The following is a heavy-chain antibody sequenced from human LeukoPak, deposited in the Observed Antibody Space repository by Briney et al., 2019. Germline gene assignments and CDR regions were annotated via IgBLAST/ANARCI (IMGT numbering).Heavy chain of an antibody. D-gene: IGHD4-17*01. Sequence: GRSLRLSCAASGFMFSDYGMHWVRQAPGKGLEWVAVIWYDGSNKYYADSVKGRFTISRDNSKNTLYLQMNSLRAEDTAVYYCAREDDYGDYVNYYYGMDVWGQGTTVTVSS. CDR1: GFMFSDYG. CDR2: IWYDGSNK. CDR3: AREDDYGDYVNYYYGMDV. V-gene: IGHV3-33*08. J-gene: IGHJ6*02.